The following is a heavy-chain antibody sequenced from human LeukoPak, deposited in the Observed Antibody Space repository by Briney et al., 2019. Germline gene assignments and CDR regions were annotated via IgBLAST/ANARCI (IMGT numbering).Heavy chain of an antibody. V-gene: IGHV1-2*02. CDR3: ARELGRVAVAGPGDY. Sequence: ASVKVSCKASGYTFTGYYMHWVRQAPGQGLEWMGWINPNSGGTNYAQKFQGRVTMTRDTSISTAYMELSRLRSDDTAVYYCARELGRVAVAGPGDYWGQGTLVTVSS. CDR1: GYTFTGYY. CDR2: INPNSGGT. D-gene: IGHD6-19*01. J-gene: IGHJ4*02.